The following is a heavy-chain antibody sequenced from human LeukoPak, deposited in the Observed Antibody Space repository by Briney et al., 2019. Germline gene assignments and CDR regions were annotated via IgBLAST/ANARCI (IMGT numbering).Heavy chain of an antibody. CDR3: ACSRAIRYFQH. CDR1: GFTFSSYW. V-gene: IGHV4-59*01. D-gene: IGHD2-15*01. J-gene: IGHJ1*01. Sequence: PGGSLRLSCEASGFTFSSYWMSWVRQPPGKGLEWIGYIYYSGSTNYNPSLKSRVTISVDTSKNQFSLKLSSVTAAGTAVYYCACSRAIRYFQHWGQGTLVTVSS. CDR2: IYYSGST.